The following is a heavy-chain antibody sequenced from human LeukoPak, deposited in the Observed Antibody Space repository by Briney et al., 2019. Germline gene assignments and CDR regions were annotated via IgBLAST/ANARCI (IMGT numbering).Heavy chain of an antibody. CDR3: ARDHSGKWDLLSGWWFDP. J-gene: IGHJ5*02. CDR2: IIPIFGTA. CDR1: GGTFSSYA. D-gene: IGHD1-26*01. V-gene: IGHV1-69*05. Sequence: ASVKVSCKASGGTFSSYAISWVRQAPGQGLEWMGGIIPIFGTANYAQKFQGRVTLTRDMSTTSVYMELTSLRSEDTAVYYCARDHSGKWDLLSGWWFDPWGQGTLVTVSS.